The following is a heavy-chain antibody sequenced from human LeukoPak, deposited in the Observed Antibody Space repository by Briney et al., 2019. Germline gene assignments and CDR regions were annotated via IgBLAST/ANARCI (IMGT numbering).Heavy chain of an antibody. D-gene: IGHD6-13*01. J-gene: IGHJ4*02. Sequence: GGSLGLSCAASGFTFSSYWMSWVRQAPGKGLEWVANIKQDGSEKYYVDSVKGRFTISRDNAKNLVDLQMNNLRAEDTAVYYCARDRSSSFWGQGILVTVSS. CDR3: ARDRSSSF. CDR1: GFTFSSYW. CDR2: IKQDGSEK. V-gene: IGHV3-7*03.